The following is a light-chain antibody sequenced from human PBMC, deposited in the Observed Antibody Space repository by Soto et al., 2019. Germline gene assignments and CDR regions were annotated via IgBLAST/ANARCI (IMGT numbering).Light chain of an antibody. V-gene: IGKV1-5*03. CDR3: QQYNSYSWT. J-gene: IGKJ1*01. Sequence: DIQMTQSPSTLSASVGDRVTITCRASQSISSWLAWYQQKPGKAPKLLIYKASSLESGVPSRFSGSGSGTAFNLTISRLQPDDFATYYCQQYNSYSWTFGQGPKVEIK. CDR1: QSISSW. CDR2: KAS.